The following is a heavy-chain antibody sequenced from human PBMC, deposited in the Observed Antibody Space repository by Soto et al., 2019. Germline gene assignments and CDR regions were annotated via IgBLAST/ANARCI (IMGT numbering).Heavy chain of an antibody. CDR2: IIPLFGTP. Sequence: SVKVSCKASGGIFSTYAISWLRQAPGQGLEWMGGIIPLFGTPNYAQRFQGRVTITANESTSTAYMELSSLRSEDTAVYYCARERTNNIHYYYYYYMDVWGKGTTVTVSS. CDR1: GGIFSTYA. D-gene: IGHD2-2*02. J-gene: IGHJ6*03. V-gene: IGHV1-69*13. CDR3: ARERTNNIHYYYYYYMDV.